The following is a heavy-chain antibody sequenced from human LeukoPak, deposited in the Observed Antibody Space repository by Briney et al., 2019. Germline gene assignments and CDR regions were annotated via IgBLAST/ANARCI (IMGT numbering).Heavy chain of an antibody. CDR2: ISYDGIDS. V-gene: IGHV3-30*04. CDR3: ARDRYTKNYFDALDL. J-gene: IGHJ3*01. CDR1: GFTFNNYP. D-gene: IGHD3-16*02. Sequence: PGRSLRLSCAASGFTFNNYPMHWVRQVPGRGPQWVALISYDGIDSYIADSVKGRFSISRDNSKNTLFLQMNGLRPEDTAVYYCARDRYTKNYFDALDLWGQGSTVTVSS.